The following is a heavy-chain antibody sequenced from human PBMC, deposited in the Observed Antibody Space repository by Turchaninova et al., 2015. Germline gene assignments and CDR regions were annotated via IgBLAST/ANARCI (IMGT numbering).Heavy chain of an antibody. CDR3: ARGGAAAGMTPHFDY. CDR2: INHSGST. V-gene: IGHV4-34*01. D-gene: IGHD6-13*01. Sequence: QVQLQQWGAGLLKPSETLSLTCAVYGGSFIGYYWNGIRQPPGKGLEFIGEINHSGSTNYNPSLKSRVTISVDTSKNQFSLKLSSVTAADTAVYYCARGGAAAGMTPHFDYWGQGTLVTVSS. CDR1: GGSFIGYY. J-gene: IGHJ4*02.